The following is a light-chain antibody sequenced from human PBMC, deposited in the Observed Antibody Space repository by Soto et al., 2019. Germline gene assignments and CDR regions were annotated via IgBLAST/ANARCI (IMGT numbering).Light chain of an antibody. Sequence: EIGMTQSPATLPVSPGDRATLSCRASQNILSNLAWYQQKPGQAPRLLIYGASTRATGIPARFSGGGSGTEFTLTISSLQSEDFAIYYCQQYNNWPITFGQGTRLEIK. CDR3: QQYNNWPIT. CDR2: GAS. J-gene: IGKJ5*01. CDR1: QNILSN. V-gene: IGKV3-15*01.